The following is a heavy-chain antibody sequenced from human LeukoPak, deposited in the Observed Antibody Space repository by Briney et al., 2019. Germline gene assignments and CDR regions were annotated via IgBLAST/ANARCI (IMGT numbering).Heavy chain of an antibody. D-gene: IGHD6-13*01. CDR3: ARDAPQVPAAGVLAS. V-gene: IGHV3-74*01. CDR2: INSDGSIT. Sequence: PGGSLRLSCTASGFTFSNYWMHWVRQAPGKGLVWVSRINSDGSITTYADSVKGRFTISRDNAKNTLYLQMNSLRAVDTAVYYCARDAPQVPAAGVLASWGQGTLVTVSS. J-gene: IGHJ5*02. CDR1: GFTFSNYW.